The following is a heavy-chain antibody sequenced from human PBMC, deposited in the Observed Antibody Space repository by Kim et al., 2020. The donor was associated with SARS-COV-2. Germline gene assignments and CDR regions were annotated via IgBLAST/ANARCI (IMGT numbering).Heavy chain of an antibody. J-gene: IGHJ4*02. CDR1: GGSISSSSYY. CDR2: IYYSGST. Sequence: SETLSLTCTVSGGSISSSSYYWGWIRQPPGKGLEWIGSIYYSGSTYYNPSLKSRVTISVDTSKNQFSLKLSSVTAADTAVYYCARHHPSYYYDSSGYPDYWGQGTLVTVSS. D-gene: IGHD3-22*01. CDR3: ARHHPSYYYDSSGYPDY. V-gene: IGHV4-39*01.